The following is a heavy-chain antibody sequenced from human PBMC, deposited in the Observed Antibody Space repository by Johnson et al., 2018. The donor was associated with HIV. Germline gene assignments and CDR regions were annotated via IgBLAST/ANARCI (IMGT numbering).Heavy chain of an antibody. CDR1: GFTFSSYG. Sequence: VQLMESGGGLVQPGRSLRLSCAASGFTFSSYGMSWVRQAPGKGLEWVSGINWNGGRTGYTDSVNGRFTISRDNAKNSLYLHMNSLRAEDTAVYYCAKGYSSSDAFDIWGQGTMVTVSS. D-gene: IGHD6-6*01. CDR2: INWNGGRT. V-gene: IGHV3-20*04. J-gene: IGHJ3*02. CDR3: AKGYSSSDAFDI.